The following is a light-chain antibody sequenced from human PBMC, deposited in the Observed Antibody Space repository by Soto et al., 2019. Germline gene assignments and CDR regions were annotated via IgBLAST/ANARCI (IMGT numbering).Light chain of an antibody. V-gene: IGKV3D-15*01. CDR1: QSVSSN. J-gene: IGKJ5*01. CDR3: RRGGP. Sequence: EIGMTHSPATLSVSPGERATLSCRSSQSVSSNLAWYQQKPGQAPRLLINDASTRATGIAARFSGSGSGSDFNLLISSLEPEDFPVYGCRRGGPFGQGTRL. CDR2: DAS.